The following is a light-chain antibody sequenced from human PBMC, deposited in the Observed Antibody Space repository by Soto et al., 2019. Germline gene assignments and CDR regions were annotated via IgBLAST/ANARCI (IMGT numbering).Light chain of an antibody. CDR2: AAS. J-gene: IGKJ1*01. Sequence: ALQMTQSPSSLSASVGDRVTMTCRASQGINNELAWYQQKPGKAPKLLIYAASNLHSGVPSRFSGSGSGTDFALTISSLQPEDFATYFCLHDYNYPRTFGQGTKVE. V-gene: IGKV1-6*01. CDR3: LHDYNYPRT. CDR1: QGINNE.